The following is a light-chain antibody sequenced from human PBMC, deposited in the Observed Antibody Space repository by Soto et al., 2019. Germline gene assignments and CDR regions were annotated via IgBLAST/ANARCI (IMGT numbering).Light chain of an antibody. Sequence: QAVVTQPASVSGSPGQSITISCTGTSSDVGGYNYVSWYQQHPGKAPKLMIYDVSNRPSGVSNRFSGSKSGNTASLTISGLQAEDEDDYYCSSYTSSSTHDVFGTGTKLTVL. CDR1: SSDVGGYNY. CDR2: DVS. V-gene: IGLV2-14*01. CDR3: SSYTSSSTHDV. J-gene: IGLJ1*01.